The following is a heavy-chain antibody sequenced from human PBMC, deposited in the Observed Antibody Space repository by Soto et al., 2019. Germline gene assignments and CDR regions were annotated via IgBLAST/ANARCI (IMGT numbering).Heavy chain of an antibody. V-gene: IGHV3-33*01. D-gene: IGHD2-2*02. Sequence: GGSLRLSCAASGFTFSSYVMHWVRQAPGKGLEWVAVIWYDGSNKYYADSVKGRFTISRDNSKNTLYLQMNSLRAEDTAVYYCARDPIPIGMDVWGQGTTVTVSS. CDR1: GFTFSSYV. J-gene: IGHJ6*02. CDR3: ARDPIPIGMDV. CDR2: IWYDGSNK.